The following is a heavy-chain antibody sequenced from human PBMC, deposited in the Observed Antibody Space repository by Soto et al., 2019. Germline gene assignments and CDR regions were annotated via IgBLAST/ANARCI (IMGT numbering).Heavy chain of an antibody. CDR2: IYYSGST. Sequence: PSEPLSLPCTVSGGYISSGCYYWSWIRQHPGKGLEWIGYIYYSGSTYYNPSLKSRVTISVDTSKNQFSLKLSSVTAADTAVYYCARDHQGYSSDRNWFDPWGQGTLVTVSS. CDR1: GGYISSGCYY. V-gene: IGHV4-31*03. D-gene: IGHD6-19*01. J-gene: IGHJ5*02. CDR3: ARDHQGYSSDRNWFDP.